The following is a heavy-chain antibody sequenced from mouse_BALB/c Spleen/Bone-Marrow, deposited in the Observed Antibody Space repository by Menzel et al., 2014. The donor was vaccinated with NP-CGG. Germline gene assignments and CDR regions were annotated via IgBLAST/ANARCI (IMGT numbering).Heavy chain of an antibody. Sequence: QVQLQQPGAELVRPGASVKLSCEASGYTFTSYWINWVKQRPGQGLEWIGNIFPSETYTNYNQKFKDKATLTVDKSSSTAYMQLSSPTSEDSAVYYCTRDNWDYWGQGTTLTVSS. CDR1: GYTFTSYW. CDR2: IFPSETYT. V-gene: IGHV1-69*02. D-gene: IGHD4-1*01. CDR3: TRDNWDY. J-gene: IGHJ2*01.